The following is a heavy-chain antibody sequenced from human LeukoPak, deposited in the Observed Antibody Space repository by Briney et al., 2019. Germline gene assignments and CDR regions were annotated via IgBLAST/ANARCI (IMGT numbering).Heavy chain of an antibody. D-gene: IGHD3-9*01. Sequence: PVASVKVSCKASGYTFTSYGISWVRQAPGQGLEWMGWISAYNGNTNYAQKLQGRVTMTTDTSTSTAYMEQRSLRSDDTAVYYCARGPVLRYFDWLLWGPYYMDVWGKGTTVTISS. CDR3: ARGPVLRYFDWLLWGPYYMDV. V-gene: IGHV1-18*01. CDR1: GYTFTSYG. J-gene: IGHJ6*03. CDR2: ISAYNGNT.